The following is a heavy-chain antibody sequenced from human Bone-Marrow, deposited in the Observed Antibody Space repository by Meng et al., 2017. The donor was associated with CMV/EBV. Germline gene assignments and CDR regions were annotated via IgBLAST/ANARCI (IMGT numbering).Heavy chain of an antibody. CDR3: ARVRYGDYYGMDV. CDR1: GYSFTDYG. V-gene: IGHV1-18*01. J-gene: IGHJ6*02. Sequence: ASVKVSCKASGYASGYSFTDYGISWVRQAPGQGLEWMGWISAYNGNTNYAQKLQGRVTMTTDTSTSTAYMELRSLRSDDTAVYYCARVRYGDYYGMDVWGQGTTVTVSS. CDR2: ISAYNGNT. D-gene: IGHD4-17*01.